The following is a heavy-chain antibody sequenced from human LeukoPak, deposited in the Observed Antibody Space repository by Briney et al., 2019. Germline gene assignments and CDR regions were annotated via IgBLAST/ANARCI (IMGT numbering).Heavy chain of an antibody. D-gene: IGHD3-22*01. V-gene: IGHV1-2*02. Sequence: ASVKVSCKASGYTFTSYDINWVRQATGQGLEWMGWINPNSGGTNYAQKFQGRVTMTRDTSISTAYMELSRLRSDDTAVYYCAGATYYYDSSGAFDYWGQGTLVTVSS. J-gene: IGHJ4*02. CDR3: AGATYYYDSSGAFDY. CDR1: GYTFTSYD. CDR2: INPNSGGT.